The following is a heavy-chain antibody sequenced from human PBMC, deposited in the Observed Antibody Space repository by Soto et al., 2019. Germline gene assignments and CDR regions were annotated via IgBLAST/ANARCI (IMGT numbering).Heavy chain of an antibody. J-gene: IGHJ6*02. V-gene: IGHV3-15*07. CDR3: TTGFRVTYYYDSSGYYPDSLYYYGMDV. D-gene: IGHD3-22*01. CDR2: IKSKTDGGTT. CDR1: GFTFSNAW. Sequence: PGGSLRLSCAASGFTFSNAWMNWVRQAPGKGLEWVGRIKSKTDGGTTDYAAPVKGRFTISRDDSKNTLYLQMNSLKTEDTAVYYCTTGFRVTYYYDSSGYYPDSLYYYGMDVWGQGTTVTVSS.